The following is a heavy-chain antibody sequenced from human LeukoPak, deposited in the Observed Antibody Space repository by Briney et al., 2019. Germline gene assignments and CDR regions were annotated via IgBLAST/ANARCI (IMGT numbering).Heavy chain of an antibody. CDR3: AKGEVAAASFAEYFQH. J-gene: IGHJ1*01. CDR2: ISYDGSNK. CDR1: GFTFSSYG. D-gene: IGHD6-13*01. V-gene: IGHV3-30*18. Sequence: GGSLRLSCAASGFTFSSYGMHWVRQAPGKGLEWVAVISYDGSNKYYADSVKGRFTISRDNSKNTLYLQMNSLRAEDTAVYYCAKGEVAAASFAEYFQHWGQGTLVTVSS.